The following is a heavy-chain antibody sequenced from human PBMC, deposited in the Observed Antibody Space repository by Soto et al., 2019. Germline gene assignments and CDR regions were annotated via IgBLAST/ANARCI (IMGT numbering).Heavy chain of an antibody. CDR1: GGSFSGYY. CDR2: INHSGST. V-gene: IGHV4-34*01. D-gene: IGHD3-10*01. Sequence: ASETLSLTCAVYGGSFSGYYWSWIRQPPGKGLEWIGEINHSGSTNYNPSLKSRVTISVDTSKNQFSLKLSSVTAADTAVYYCARASPQIPYYYGSGSYWENWFDPWGQGTLVTVSS. J-gene: IGHJ5*02. CDR3: ARASPQIPYYYGSGSYWENWFDP.